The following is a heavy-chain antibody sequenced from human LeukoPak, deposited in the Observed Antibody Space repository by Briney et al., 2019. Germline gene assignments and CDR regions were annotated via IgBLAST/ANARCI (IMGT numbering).Heavy chain of an antibody. D-gene: IGHD5-24*01. CDR2: ISYDGSNK. Sequence: RGSLRLSCAASGFTFSSYDMHWVRQAPGKGLEWVTVISYDGSNKYYADSVKGRFTISRDNSKNTLYLQMNSLRAEDTAVYYCANGDNVRYWGQGTLVTVSS. V-gene: IGHV3-30*18. J-gene: IGHJ4*02. CDR3: ANGDNVRY. CDR1: GFTFSSYD.